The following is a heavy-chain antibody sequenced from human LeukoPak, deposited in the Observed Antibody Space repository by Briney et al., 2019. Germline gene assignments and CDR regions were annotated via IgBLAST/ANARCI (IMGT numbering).Heavy chain of an antibody. CDR1: GGSFSGYY. V-gene: IGHV4-34*01. D-gene: IGHD2-21*02. CDR2: INHSGST. CDR3: ACGGDWKLFDY. J-gene: IGHJ4*02. Sequence: SETLSLTCAVYGGSFSGYYWSWIRQPPGKGLEWIGEINHSGSTNYNPSLKSRVTISVDTSKNQFSLKLCSVTAADTAVYYCACGGDWKLFDYWGQGTLVTVSS.